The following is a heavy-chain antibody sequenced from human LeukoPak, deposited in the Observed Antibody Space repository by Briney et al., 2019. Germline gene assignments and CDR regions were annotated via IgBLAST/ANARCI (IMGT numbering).Heavy chain of an antibody. J-gene: IGHJ4*02. CDR1: GYTFSSYG. Sequence: GASVKVSCKASGYTFSSYGISWVRQAPGQGLEWLGYISAYNGNTNYAQKVQGRITMTTDTSTSTAYMEMRSLRSDDTAVYYCARNCSGSSCYWIHWGQGTLVTVSS. CDR3: ARNCSGSSCYWIH. CDR2: ISAYNGNT. D-gene: IGHD2-15*01. V-gene: IGHV1-18*01.